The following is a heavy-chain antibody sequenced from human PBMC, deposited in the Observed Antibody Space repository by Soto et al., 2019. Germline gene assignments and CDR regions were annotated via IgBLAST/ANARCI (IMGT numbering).Heavy chain of an antibody. V-gene: IGHV1-69*13. J-gene: IGHJ6*02. Sequence: SVKVSCKASGGTFSSYAISWVRQAPGQGLEWMGGIIPIFGTANYAQKFQGRVTITADESTSTAYMELSSLRSEDTAVYYCARGTIVVVPAATPYYGMDVWGQGTTVTVSS. CDR3: ARGTIVVVPAATPYYGMDV. CDR1: GGTFSSYA. CDR2: IIPIFGTA. D-gene: IGHD2-2*01.